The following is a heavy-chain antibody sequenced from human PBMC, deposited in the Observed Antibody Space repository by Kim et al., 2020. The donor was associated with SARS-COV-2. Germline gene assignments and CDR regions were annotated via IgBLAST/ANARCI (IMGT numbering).Heavy chain of an antibody. J-gene: IGHJ4*02. Sequence: GGSLRLSCAASGLSFSDSYMNWVRQAPGKGLEWLSFISTSGETIFYADSVEGRFTISRDNAKNSLYLQMNYLRDEDTAVYYCVRSGKGYKALGIWGQG. V-gene: IGHV3-11*01. D-gene: IGHD5-12*01. CDR1: GLSFSDSY. CDR3: VRSGKGYKALGI. CDR2: ISTSGETI.